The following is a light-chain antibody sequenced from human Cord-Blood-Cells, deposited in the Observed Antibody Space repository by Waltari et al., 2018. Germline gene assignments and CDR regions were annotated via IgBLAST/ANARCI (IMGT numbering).Light chain of an antibody. V-gene: IGLV3-1*01. CDR1: KLGDKY. Sequence: SYELTQPPSVSVSPGQTASITCSGDKLGDKYACWYQQKPGQSPVLVIYQDSKRPSGIPDRFSGSNSGNTATLTISGTQAMDEADYCCQAWDSSVVFGGGTKLTVL. J-gene: IGLJ2*01. CDR3: QAWDSSVV. CDR2: QDS.